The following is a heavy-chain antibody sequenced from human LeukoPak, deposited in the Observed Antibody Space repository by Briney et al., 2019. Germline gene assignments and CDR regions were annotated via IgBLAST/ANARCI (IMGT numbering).Heavy chain of an antibody. CDR3: ARDRYYYGSGSYPYMDV. Sequence: PSETLSLTCTVSGGSISSSSYYWGWIRQPPGKGLEWIGSSYYSGSTYYNPSLKSRVTISVDTSKNQFSLKLSSVTAVDTAVYYCARDRYYYGSGSYPYMDVWGKGTTVTISS. J-gene: IGHJ6*03. D-gene: IGHD3-10*01. CDR1: GGSISSSSYY. CDR2: SYYSGST. V-gene: IGHV4-39*07.